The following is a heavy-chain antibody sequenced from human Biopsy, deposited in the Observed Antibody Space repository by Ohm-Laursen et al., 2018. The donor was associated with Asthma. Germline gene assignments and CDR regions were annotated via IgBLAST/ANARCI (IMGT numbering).Heavy chain of an antibody. CDR2: IYHSGST. CDR3: ARVKDGYNFEY. V-gene: IGHV4-30-2*01. CDR1: GGSISSGGYS. D-gene: IGHD5-24*01. Sequence: TLSLTCAVSGGSISSGGYSWSWIRQPPGKGLEWIGYIYHSGSTYYNPSLKSRVTISVDRSKNQFSLKLSSVTAADTAVYYCARVKDGYNFEYWGQGTLVTVSS. J-gene: IGHJ4*02.